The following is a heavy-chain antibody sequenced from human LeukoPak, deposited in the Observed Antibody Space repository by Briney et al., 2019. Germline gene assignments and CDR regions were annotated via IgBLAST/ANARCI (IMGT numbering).Heavy chain of an antibody. CDR1: GFTFSSYG. J-gene: IGHJ4*02. Sequence: PAGSLRLSCVASGFTFSSYGMHWVRQAPGKGLEWVAFIWYDGSNKYYADSVKGRFTISRDNSKNTLSLQMSSLRPDDTAVYYCAKAYSYGYDYWGQGTLVTVSS. CDR2: IWYDGSNK. V-gene: IGHV3-30*02. CDR3: AKAYSYGYDY. D-gene: IGHD5-18*01.